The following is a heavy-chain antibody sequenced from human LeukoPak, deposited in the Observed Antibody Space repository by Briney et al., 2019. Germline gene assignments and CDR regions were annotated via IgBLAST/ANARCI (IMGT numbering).Heavy chain of an antibody. J-gene: IGHJ4*01. D-gene: IGHD3-10*01. Sequence: GGSLRLSCEGSGFIFSSYWMSWVRQAPGKGLEWVANIKSDGTKKYYVDSVKGRFAISRDNAKNSVYLQMNSLRDEDTAVYYCTRDTAGGDYWGHGTLVTVSA. CDR3: TRDTAGGDY. CDR1: GFIFSSYW. V-gene: IGHV3-7*01. CDR2: IKSDGTKK.